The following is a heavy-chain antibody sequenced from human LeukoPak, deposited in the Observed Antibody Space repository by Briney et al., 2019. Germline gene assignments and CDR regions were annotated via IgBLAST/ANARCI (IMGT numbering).Heavy chain of an antibody. Sequence: SETLSLTCTVSGGSISSSTYYWGWIRQPPGKGLEWIGTIYYSGSTYYNPSLQSRVTISVDTSKNQFSLKLSSVTAVDTAVYYCARGGYSYGTGGSDYYYYMDVWGKGTTVTVSS. CDR1: GGSISSSTYY. V-gene: IGHV4-39*01. CDR2: IYYSGST. J-gene: IGHJ6*03. D-gene: IGHD5-18*01. CDR3: ARGGYSYGTGGSDYYYYMDV.